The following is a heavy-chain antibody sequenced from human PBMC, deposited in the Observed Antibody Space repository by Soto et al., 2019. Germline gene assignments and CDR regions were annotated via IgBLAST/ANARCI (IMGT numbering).Heavy chain of an antibody. CDR1: GDSVSSNSAA. CDR3: ARYVKLEQWLVRGLGYYYYGMDV. CDR2: TYYRSKWYN. D-gene: IGHD6-19*01. J-gene: IGHJ6*02. Sequence: SQTLSLTCAISGDSVSSNSAALNWIRQSPSRGLEWLGRTYYRSKWYNDYAVSVKSRITINPDTSKNQFSLQLNSVTPEDTAVYYCARYVKLEQWLVRGLGYYYYGMDVWGQGTTVTVSS. V-gene: IGHV6-1*01.